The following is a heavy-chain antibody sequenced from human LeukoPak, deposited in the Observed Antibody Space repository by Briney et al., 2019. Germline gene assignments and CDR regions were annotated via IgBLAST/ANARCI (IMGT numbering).Heavy chain of an antibody. CDR3: ARDYGDY. CDR1: RFTFSNYW. J-gene: IGHJ4*02. Sequence: PGGSLRLSCADSRFTFSNYWMNWVRQAPGKGLEWVANMNRNGSEKYYVDSVKGRFTISRDNAKNSLYLQMNSLRAEDTAVYYCARDYGDYWGQGTLVTVSS. V-gene: IGHV3-7*01. CDR2: MNRNGSEK. D-gene: IGHD4-17*01.